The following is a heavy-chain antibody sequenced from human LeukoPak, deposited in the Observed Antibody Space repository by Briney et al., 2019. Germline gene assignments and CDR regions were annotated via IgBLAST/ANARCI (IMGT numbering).Heavy chain of an antibody. Sequence: ASVKVSCKVSGYTLTELSMHWVRQAPGKGLEWMGGFDPEDGETIYAQKFQGRVTMTEDTSTDTAYMELRSLRSDDTAVYYCARNSVGGWSLNYYYYYMDVWGKGTTVTISS. V-gene: IGHV1-24*01. J-gene: IGHJ6*03. CDR1: GYTLTELS. CDR2: FDPEDGET. D-gene: IGHD6-19*01. CDR3: ARNSVGGWSLNYYYYYMDV.